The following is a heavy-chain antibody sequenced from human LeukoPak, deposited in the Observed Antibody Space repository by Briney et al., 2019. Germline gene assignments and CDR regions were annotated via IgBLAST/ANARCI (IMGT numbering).Heavy chain of an antibody. D-gene: IGHD3-3*01. CDR1: GFTVSSNC. V-gene: IGHV3-53*01. J-gene: IGHJ3*02. CDR3: ARGSGLAAFDI. CDR2: IYSGGST. Sequence: GGSLRLSCAASGFTVSSNCMSWVRQAPGKGLEWVSVIYSGGSTYYADSVKGRFTISRDNSKNTLYLQMNSLRAEDTVVYYCARGSGLAAFDIWGQGTMVTVSS.